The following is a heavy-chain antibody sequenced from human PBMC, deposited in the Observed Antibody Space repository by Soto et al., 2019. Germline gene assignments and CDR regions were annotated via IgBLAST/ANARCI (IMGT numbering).Heavy chain of an antibody. CDR2: IYYSGST. V-gene: IGHV4-31*03. CDR3: AREVLTGYYTFDY. J-gene: IGHJ4*02. CDR1: GGSISSGVYY. Sequence: SETLSLTCTVSGGSISSGVYYWSWIRQHPGKGLEWIGYIYYSGSTYYNPSLKSRVTISVDTSKNQFSLKLSSVTAADTAVYYCAREVLTGYYTFDYWGQGTLVTVSS. D-gene: IGHD3-9*01.